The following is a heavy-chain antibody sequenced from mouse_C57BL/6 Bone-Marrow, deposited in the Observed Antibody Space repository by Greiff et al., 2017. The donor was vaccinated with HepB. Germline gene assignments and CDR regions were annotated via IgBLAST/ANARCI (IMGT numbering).Heavy chain of an antibody. CDR3: TRGRWVSYFDY. CDR2: ISSGGDYI. CDR1: GFTFSSYA. D-gene: IGHD1-1*02. V-gene: IGHV5-9-1*02. J-gene: IGHJ2*01. Sequence: EVKLVESGEGLVKPGGSLKLSCAASGFTFSSYAMSWVRQTPEKRLEWVAYISSGGDYIYYADTVKGRFTISRDNARNTLYLQMSSLKSEDTARYYCTRGRWVSYFDYWGQGTTLTVSS.